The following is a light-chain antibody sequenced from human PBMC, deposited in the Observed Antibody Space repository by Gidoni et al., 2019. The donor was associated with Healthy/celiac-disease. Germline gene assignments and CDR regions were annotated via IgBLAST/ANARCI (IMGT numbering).Light chain of an antibody. Sequence: QSALTQPRSVSGSPGQSVTISCTGTSTDVGGHHYVLWYLQHPGKAPKLIIYDVSKRPSAVPDRFSASKSGNTASLTISGLQAEDESDYFCCSYAGSYVVFGGGTKLTVL. CDR1: STDVGGHHY. V-gene: IGLV2-11*01. CDR3: CSYAGSYVV. J-gene: IGLJ2*01. CDR2: DVS.